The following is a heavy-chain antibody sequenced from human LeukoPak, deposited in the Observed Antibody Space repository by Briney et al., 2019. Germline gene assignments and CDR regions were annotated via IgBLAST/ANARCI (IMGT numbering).Heavy chain of an antibody. Sequence: KPSETLSLTCTVSGGSITGYYWNWIRQPAGQGLEWLGRVYSSGVGNYNPSLTSRVTMSVDTSKNQFSLKLTPLTAADTAVYYCAREEFLHEIDSSGYFVYWGQGTLITVSS. CDR2: VYSSGVG. J-gene: IGHJ4*02. V-gene: IGHV4-4*07. D-gene: IGHD3-22*01. CDR3: AREEFLHEIDSSGYFVY. CDR1: GGSITGYY.